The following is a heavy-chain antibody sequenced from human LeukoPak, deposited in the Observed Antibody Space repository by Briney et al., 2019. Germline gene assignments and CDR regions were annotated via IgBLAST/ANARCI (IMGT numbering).Heavy chain of an antibody. CDR1: GFTFSSYE. J-gene: IGHJ6*04. CDR2: ISSSGSTI. D-gene: IGHD6-13*01. CDR3: ATALFSSWYSCYYYYGMDV. Sequence: GGSLKLSCEASGFTFSSYEMNWVRQAPGQGLEWMSYISSSGSTICYAHSVKGRFTISRDTATNSLYLQMNSLRAEDTAVYYCATALFSSWYSCYYYYGMDVWGKGTTVTVSS. V-gene: IGHV3-48*03.